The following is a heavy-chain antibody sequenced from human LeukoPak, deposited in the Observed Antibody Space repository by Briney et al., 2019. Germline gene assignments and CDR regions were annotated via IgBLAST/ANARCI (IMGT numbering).Heavy chain of an antibody. D-gene: IGHD3-9*01. CDR3: ARRYLYYDILTGYQGGAFDI. J-gene: IGHJ3*02. CDR2: INHSGST. V-gene: IGHV4-34*01. CDR1: GGSFSGYY. Sequence: SETLSLTCAVYGGSFSGYYWSWIRQPPGKGLEWIGEINHSGSTNYNPSLKSRVTISVDTSKNQFSLKLSSVTAADTAVYYCARRYLYYDILTGYQGGAFDIWGQGTMVTVYS.